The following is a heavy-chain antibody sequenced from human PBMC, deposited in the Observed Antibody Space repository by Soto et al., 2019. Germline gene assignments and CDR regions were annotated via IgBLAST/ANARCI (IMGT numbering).Heavy chain of an antibody. CDR2: IIPIFGTA. D-gene: IGHD6-6*01. Sequence: SVKVSCKASGGTFSSYAISWVRQAPGQGLEWMGGIIPIFGTANYAQKFQGRVTITADESTSTAYMELSSLRSEDTAVYYCARDARYSSSSRGGTYYFDYQGQGPRGTVSS. CDR1: GGTFSSYA. J-gene: IGHJ4*02. CDR3: ARDARYSSSSRGGTYYFDY. V-gene: IGHV1-69*13.